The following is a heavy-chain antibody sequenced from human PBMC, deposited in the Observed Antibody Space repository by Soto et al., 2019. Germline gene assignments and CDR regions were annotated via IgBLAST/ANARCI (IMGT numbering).Heavy chain of an antibody. CDR2: IIPIFGTA. V-gene: IGHV1-69*06. J-gene: IGHJ4*02. D-gene: IGHD6-13*01. Sequence: QVQLVQSGAEVKKPGSSVKVSCKASGGTFSSYAISWVRQAPGQGLEWMGGIIPIFGTANYAQKFQGRVTITADKSTSTAYMELSSRRSEDTPVYYCARGGPGASIAAAAQAYYYWGQGTLVTVSS. CDR1: GGTFSSYA. CDR3: ARGGPGASIAAAAQAYYY.